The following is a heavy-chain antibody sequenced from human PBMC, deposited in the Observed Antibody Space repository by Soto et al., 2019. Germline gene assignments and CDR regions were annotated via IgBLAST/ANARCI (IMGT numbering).Heavy chain of an antibody. Sequence: GESLKISCQGSGYSFTTYWIGWVRQMPGKGLELMGIIYPGDSDTRYSPSFQGQVTISADKSISTAYLQWSSLKASDTAMYYCARQKDYDTLTGASDAFDVWGQGTMVTVSS. CDR1: GYSFTTYW. D-gene: IGHD3-9*01. CDR3: ARQKDYDTLTGASDAFDV. CDR2: IYPGDSDT. J-gene: IGHJ3*01. V-gene: IGHV5-51*01.